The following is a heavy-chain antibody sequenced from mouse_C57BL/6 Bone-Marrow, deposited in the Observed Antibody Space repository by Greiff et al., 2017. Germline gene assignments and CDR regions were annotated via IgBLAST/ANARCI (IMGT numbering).Heavy chain of an antibody. V-gene: IGHV1-76*01. Sequence: VQLQQSGAELVRPGASVKLSCKASGYTFTDYYINWVKQRPGQGLEWIARIYPGSGNTYYNEKFKGKATLTAEKSSSTAYMQLSSLTSEDSAVYFCANNYGSSYWYFDVWGTGTTVTVSS. CDR3: ANNYGSSYWYFDV. D-gene: IGHD1-1*01. J-gene: IGHJ1*03. CDR2: IYPGSGNT. CDR1: GYTFTDYY.